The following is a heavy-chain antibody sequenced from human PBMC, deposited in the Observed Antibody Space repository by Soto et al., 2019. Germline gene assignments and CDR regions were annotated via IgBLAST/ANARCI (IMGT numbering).Heavy chain of an antibody. V-gene: IGHV1-18*01. J-gene: IGHJ6*03. CDR3: ARGVDTAMVYYYYYYYMDV. CDR2: ISAYNGNT. D-gene: IGHD5-18*01. CDR1: GYTFTSYG. Sequence: ASVKVSCKASGYTFTSYGISWVRQAPGQGLEWMGWISAYNGNTNYAQKLQGRVTMTTDTSTSTAYMELRSLRSDDTAVYYCARGVDTAMVYYYYYYYMDVWGKGTTVTVSS.